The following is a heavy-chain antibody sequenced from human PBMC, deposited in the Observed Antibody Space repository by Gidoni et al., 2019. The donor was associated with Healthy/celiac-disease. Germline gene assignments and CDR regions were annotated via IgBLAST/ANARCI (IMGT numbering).Heavy chain of an antibody. CDR1: AFTFSSNA. CDR3: AKDWAAAGIAWYFGL. D-gene: IGHD6-13*01. CDR2: ISGSGGST. J-gene: IGHJ2*01. Sequence: EVQLLESGGRLVQPGGSLRLSCAATAFTFSSNAMSWVRQAPGKGLEWVSGISGSGGSTYYADSVKGRFTISRDNSKNTLYLQMNSLRAEDTAVYYCAKDWAAAGIAWYFGLWGRGTLVTVSS. V-gene: IGHV3-23*01.